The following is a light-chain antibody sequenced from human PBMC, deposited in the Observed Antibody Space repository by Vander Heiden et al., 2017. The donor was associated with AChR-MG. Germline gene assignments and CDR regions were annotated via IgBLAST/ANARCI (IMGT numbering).Light chain of an antibody. CDR3: SSYTSTNTHVL. CDR2: DVT. J-gene: IGLJ2*01. V-gene: IGLV2-14*03. Sequence: QSALTQPASVSGSPGQSLPISCTGTSSDVGGYNYVSWYQQHPGKGPKLIVYDVTYRPSGVSNRFSGSKSGNTASLTISGLQAEDEGDYYCSSYTSTNTHVLFGGGTKLTVL. CDR1: SSDVGGYNY.